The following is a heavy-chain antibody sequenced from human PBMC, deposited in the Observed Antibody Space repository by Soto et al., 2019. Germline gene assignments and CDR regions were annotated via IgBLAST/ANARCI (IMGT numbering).Heavy chain of an antibody. CDR1: GYSFTGYW. D-gene: IGHD6-6*01. J-gene: IGHJ4*02. Sequence: GESLKISCRGFGYSFTGYWIGWVRQLPGKGLEWMGVIYPSYSDTRYNPAFQGQVTISADKATNNAHLQWGSLKASDTAMYYCTVGLSSDFAYWGQGTLVTVSS. V-gene: IGHV5-51*01. CDR2: IYPSYSDT. CDR3: TVGLSSDFAY.